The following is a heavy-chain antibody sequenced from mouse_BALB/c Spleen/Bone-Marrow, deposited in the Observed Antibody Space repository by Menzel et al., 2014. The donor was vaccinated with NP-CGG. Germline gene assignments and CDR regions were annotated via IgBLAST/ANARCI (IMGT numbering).Heavy chain of an antibody. CDR3: ARFPMDY. Sequence: EVQGVETGGYLVQTGVSLRLSCTTSGVTFTDYYMSWVRQPPGNALDWLAFTTNKAYDYITEYSASVRGRLTISRDNSQSILYIQRNTLGAEDRATYDCARFPMDYWGKGPAVTVSS. CDR1: GVTFTDYY. J-gene: IGHJ4*01. CDR2: TTNKAYDYIT. V-gene: IGHV7-3*02.